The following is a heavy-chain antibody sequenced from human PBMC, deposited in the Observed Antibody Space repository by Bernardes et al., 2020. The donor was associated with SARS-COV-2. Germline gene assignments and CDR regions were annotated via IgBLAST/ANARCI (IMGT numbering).Heavy chain of an antibody. Sequence: SETLSLTCAVYGGSFSGYYWSWIRQPPGKGLEWIGQINYSRSINQNPSLKSRVTISVDKSKNQFSLKLSSVTAADTAVYYCARQDIGAIFGVVITPAGMDVWGQGTTVTVSS. CDR1: GGSFSGYY. V-gene: IGHV4-34*01. CDR2: INYSRSI. D-gene: IGHD3-3*01. J-gene: IGHJ6*02. CDR3: ARQDIGAIFGVVITPAGMDV.